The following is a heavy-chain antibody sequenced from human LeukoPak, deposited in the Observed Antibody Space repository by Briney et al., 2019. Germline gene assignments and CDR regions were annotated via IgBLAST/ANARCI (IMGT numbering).Heavy chain of an antibody. J-gene: IGHJ4*02. CDR1: GGTFSSYS. CDR3: ARDPRDYDILTGYYSSYFDY. Sequence: ASVKVSCKASGGTFSSYSISWVRQAPGQGLEWMGRIIPILGIANYAQKFQGRVTITADKSTSTAYMELSSLRSEDTAVYYCARDPRDYDILTGYYSSYFDYWGQGTLVTVSS. D-gene: IGHD3-9*01. CDR2: IIPILGIA. V-gene: IGHV1-69*04.